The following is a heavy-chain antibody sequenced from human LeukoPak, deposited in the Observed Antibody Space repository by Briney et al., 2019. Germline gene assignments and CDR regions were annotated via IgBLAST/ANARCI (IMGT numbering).Heavy chain of an antibody. J-gene: IGHJ4*02. CDR2: ISGSGGST. V-gene: IGHV3-23*01. CDR3: ATTLLGYCSGGSCYPVVGDFDY. CDR1: GFTFSSYA. D-gene: IGHD2-15*01. Sequence: GGSLRLSCAASGFTFSSYAVSWVRQAPGKGLEWVSAISGSGGSTYYADSVKGRFTISRDNSKNTLYLQMNSLRAEDTAVYYCATTLLGYCSGGSCYPVVGDFDYWGQGTLVTVSS.